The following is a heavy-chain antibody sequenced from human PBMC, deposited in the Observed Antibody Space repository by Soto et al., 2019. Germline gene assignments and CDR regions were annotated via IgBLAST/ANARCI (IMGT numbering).Heavy chain of an antibody. Sequence: SETLSLTCTVSGGSISSYYWSWIRQPPGKGLEWIGYIYYSGSTNYNPSLKSRVTISVDTSKNQFSLKLSSVTAADTAVYYCARALVATITGYYMDVWGKGTTVTVSS. CDR2: IYYSGST. D-gene: IGHD5-12*01. CDR3: ARALVATITGYYMDV. V-gene: IGHV4-59*01. J-gene: IGHJ6*03. CDR1: GGSISSYY.